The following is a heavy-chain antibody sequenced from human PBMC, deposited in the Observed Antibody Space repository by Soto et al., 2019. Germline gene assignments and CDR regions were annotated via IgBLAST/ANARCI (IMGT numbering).Heavy chain of an antibody. D-gene: IGHD1-1*01. CDR2: IYTSGYT. CDR3: ARATGTPGFFDS. CDR1: PGSIINYY. V-gene: IGHV4-4*07. Sequence: PSQTLRITCTLYPGSIINYYWSWIRQPAGKGLEWIGRIYTSGYTNYNPSLKSRVTMSADTSRSHFSLMLNSATHADTAVYYCARATGTPGFFDSWGQGLMVTVSS. J-gene: IGHJ4*02.